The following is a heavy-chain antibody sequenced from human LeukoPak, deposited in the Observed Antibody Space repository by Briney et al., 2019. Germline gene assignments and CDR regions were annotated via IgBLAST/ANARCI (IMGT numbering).Heavy chain of an antibody. CDR2: IKSKTDGGTT. Sequence: GGSLRLSCAASGFTFSTAWMSWVRQAPGKGLEWVGRIKSKTDGGTTDYAAPVKGRFTISRDDSKNTLYLQMNSLKTEDTAVYYCTTDCDSTSCYAADAAQWSQGTLVTVSS. V-gene: IGHV3-15*01. J-gene: IGHJ4*02. CDR1: GFTFSTAW. CDR3: TTDCDSTSCYAADAAQ. D-gene: IGHD2-2*01.